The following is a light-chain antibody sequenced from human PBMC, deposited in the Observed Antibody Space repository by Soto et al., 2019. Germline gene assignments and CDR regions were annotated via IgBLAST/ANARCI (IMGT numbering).Light chain of an antibody. CDR2: DAS. Sequence: DIQMTQSPPTLSASVGDRVTITCRASQSISSWLAWYQQKPGKAPKLLIYDASSLESGVPSRFSGSGSGTEFTLTISSLQPDDFATYYCQQYNRTFGQGTKVDIK. CDR1: QSISSW. CDR3: QQYNRT. J-gene: IGKJ1*01. V-gene: IGKV1-5*01.